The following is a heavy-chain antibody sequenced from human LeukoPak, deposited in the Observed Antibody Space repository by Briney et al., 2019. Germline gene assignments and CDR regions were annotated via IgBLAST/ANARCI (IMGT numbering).Heavy chain of an antibody. D-gene: IGHD6-13*01. CDR1: GYSFTTYW. J-gene: IGHJ5*02. V-gene: IGHV5-51*01. CDR3: ARRTYSSSWYIYNWFDP. Sequence: GESLKISCKGSGYSFTTYWIGWLRQMPGRGLEWMGIIYPGDSDTRYSPSFQGQVTISADKSISTAYLQWSSLKTSDTAMYYCARRTYSSSWYIYNWFDPWGHGTLVTVSS. CDR2: IYPGDSDT.